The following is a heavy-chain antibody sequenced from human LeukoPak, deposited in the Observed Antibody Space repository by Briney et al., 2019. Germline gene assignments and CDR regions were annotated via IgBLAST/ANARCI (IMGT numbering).Heavy chain of an antibody. CDR3: ARHLGYCSTTSCYSWFDP. V-gene: IGHV4-59*01. CDR2: IYYSGST. CDR1: GGSISSYY. J-gene: IGHJ5*02. Sequence: KPSETLSLTCTVSGGSISSYYWSWIRQPPGKGLEWIGYIYYSGSTNYNPSLKSRVTMSVDTSKNQFSLKLSSVTTADTAVYYCARHLGYCSTTSCYSWFDPWGQGTLVTVSS. D-gene: IGHD2-2*01.